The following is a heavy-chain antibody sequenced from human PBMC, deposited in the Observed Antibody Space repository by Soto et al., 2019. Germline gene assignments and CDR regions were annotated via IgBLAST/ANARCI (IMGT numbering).Heavy chain of an antibody. V-gene: IGHV3-74*01. CDR2: ISDGGSTT. CDR3: TRGPRVSSTGTGAH. D-gene: IGHD1-1*01. CDR1: GFTLSAYW. J-gene: IGHJ4*02. Sequence: GGSLRLSCEVSGFTLSAYWMHWVRQVPGKGLIWVSRISDGGSTTTYADSVKGRFTISRDNAKNTLYLQMNSLRADDTGLYYCTRGPRVSSTGTGAHWGQGTLVTVS.